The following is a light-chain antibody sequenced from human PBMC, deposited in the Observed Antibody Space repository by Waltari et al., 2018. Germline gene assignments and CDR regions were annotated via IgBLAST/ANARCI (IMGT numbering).Light chain of an antibody. V-gene: IGLV1-44*01. J-gene: IGLJ3*02. CDR2: TDN. Sequence: QSVLPPPPSASGTPGQRVTISCSGSYSNIGRNAVHWYQQLPETAPKLLIYTDNPRPSGVPDRFSGSKSGTSASLAISGLQSEDEADYHCATWDDSLNAWVFGGGTKVTVL. CDR3: ATWDDSLNAWV. CDR1: YSNIGRNA.